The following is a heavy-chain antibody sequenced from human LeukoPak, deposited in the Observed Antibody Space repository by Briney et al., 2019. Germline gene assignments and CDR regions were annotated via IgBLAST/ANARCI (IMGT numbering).Heavy chain of an antibody. Sequence: PGGSLRLSCAASGFTFSSYGMSWVRQAPGKGLEWVSAISGSGGSTYYADSVKGRFTISRDNSKNTLYLQMNSLRAEDTAVYYCAKAVTGGPMIVVPPEYWGQGTLVTVSS. CDR1: GFTFSSYG. CDR2: ISGSGGST. CDR3: AKAVTGGPMIVVPPEY. J-gene: IGHJ4*02. V-gene: IGHV3-23*01. D-gene: IGHD3-22*01.